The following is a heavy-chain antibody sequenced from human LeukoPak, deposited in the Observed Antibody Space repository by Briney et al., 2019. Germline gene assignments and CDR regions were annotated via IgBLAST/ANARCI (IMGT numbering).Heavy chain of an antibody. CDR2: INHSGST. J-gene: IGHJ4*02. V-gene: IGHV4-39*07. Sequence: PSETLSLTCTLSGGSISSSSYYWGWIRQPPGKGLEWIGEINHSGSTNYNPSLKSRVTISVDRSKNQFSLKLSSVTAADTAVYYCARAAYSSYGDYWGQGTLVTVAS. CDR1: GGSISSSSYY. CDR3: ARAAYSSYGDY. D-gene: IGHD3-22*01.